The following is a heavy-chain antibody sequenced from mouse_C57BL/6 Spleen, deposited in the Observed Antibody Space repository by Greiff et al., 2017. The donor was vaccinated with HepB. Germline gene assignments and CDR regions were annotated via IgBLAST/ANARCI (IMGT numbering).Heavy chain of an antibody. CDR2: INPNNGGT. CDR1: GYTFTDYY. Sequence: EVQLQQSGPELVKPGASVKISCKASGYTFTDYYMNWVKQSHGKSLEWIGDINPNNGGTSYNQKFKGKATLTVDKSSSTAYMELRSLTSEDSAVYYCARYGSSYWGQGTTLTVSS. D-gene: IGHD1-1*01. J-gene: IGHJ2*01. V-gene: IGHV1-26*01. CDR3: ARYGSSY.